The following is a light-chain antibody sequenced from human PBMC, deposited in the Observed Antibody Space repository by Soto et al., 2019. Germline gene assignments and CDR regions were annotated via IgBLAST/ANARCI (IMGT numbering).Light chain of an antibody. CDR1: QSISSW. J-gene: IGKJ1*01. V-gene: IGKV1-5*03. Sequence: DIQMTQSPSTLSASVGDRVTITCRASQSISSWLAWYQQKPGKAPKLLIYKASSLESGVPSRFSGSGSGTEFALTISSLQPDDFATYDCQQHNSYWTFGQGTQVDIK. CDR2: KAS. CDR3: QQHNSYWT.